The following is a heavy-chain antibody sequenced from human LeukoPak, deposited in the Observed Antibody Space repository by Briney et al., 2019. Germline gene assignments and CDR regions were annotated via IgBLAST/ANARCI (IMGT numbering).Heavy chain of an antibody. D-gene: IGHD6-13*01. Sequence: LSLTCAVYGGSFSGYYWSWIRQPPGKGLEWVSYISSSSSTIYYADSVKGRFTISRDNAKNSLYLQMNSLRAGDTAVYYCARSLTIIAAAKFDYWGQGTLVTVSS. J-gene: IGHJ4*02. CDR2: ISSSSSTI. V-gene: IGHV3-11*04. CDR3: ARSLTIIAAAKFDY. CDR1: GGSFSGYY.